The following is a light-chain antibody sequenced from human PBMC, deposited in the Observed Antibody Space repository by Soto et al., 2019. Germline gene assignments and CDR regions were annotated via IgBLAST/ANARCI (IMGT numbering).Light chain of an antibody. CDR2: KAS. Sequence: DVQMTQSPSTLSASVGDRVTIPCRASQNIDRWLAWYQQKPGKAPQLLIYKASTLQSGVPSRFSGSGSGTEFTLTISSLQADDFATYYCQQYKSYCTFGQGTKVDIK. CDR3: QQYKSYCT. V-gene: IGKV1-5*03. J-gene: IGKJ2*02. CDR1: QNIDRW.